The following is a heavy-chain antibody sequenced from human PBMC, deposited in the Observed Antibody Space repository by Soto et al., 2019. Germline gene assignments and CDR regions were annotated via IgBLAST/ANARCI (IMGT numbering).Heavy chain of an antibody. V-gene: IGHV3-66*01. CDR2: IYSGGST. J-gene: IGHJ4*02. CDR1: GFTVSSNY. CDR3: ARGAYDYIWGSYRPYYFDY. D-gene: IGHD3-16*02. Sequence: EVQLVESGGGLVQPGGSLRLSCAASGFTVSSNYMSWVRQAPGKGLEWVSVIYSGGSTYYADSVQGRFTISRDNSKNTLYLQMNSLRDEDTAVYYCARGAYDYIWGSYRPYYFDYWGQGTLVTVSS.